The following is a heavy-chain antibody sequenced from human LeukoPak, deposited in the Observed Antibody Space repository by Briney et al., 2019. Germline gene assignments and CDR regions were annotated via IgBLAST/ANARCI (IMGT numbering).Heavy chain of an antibody. CDR1: GFTFSSYW. CDR3: AREIAVANDAFDI. V-gene: IGHV3-7*01. D-gene: IGHD6-19*01. CDR2: IKQDGSEK. J-gene: IGHJ3*02. Sequence: GGSLRLSCAASGFTFSSYWMSWVRQAPGKGLEWVANIKQDGSEKYYVDSVKGRFTISRDNAKNSLYLQMNSLRAEDTAVYYCAREIAVANDAFDIWGRGTMVTVSS.